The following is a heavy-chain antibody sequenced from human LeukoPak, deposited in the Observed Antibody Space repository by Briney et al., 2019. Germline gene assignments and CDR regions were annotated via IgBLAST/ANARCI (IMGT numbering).Heavy chain of an antibody. CDR3: AREDLVGTSFGGFDY. D-gene: IGHD1-26*01. V-gene: IGHV3-64*01. CDR2: ISSNGGST. Sequence: GGSLRLSCAASGFTFSSYAMHWVRQAPGKGLEYVSAISSNGGSTYYANSVKGRFTISRDNSKNTLYLQMGSLRAEDMAVYYCAREDLVGTSFGGFDYWGQGTLVTVSS. CDR1: GFTFSSYA. J-gene: IGHJ4*02.